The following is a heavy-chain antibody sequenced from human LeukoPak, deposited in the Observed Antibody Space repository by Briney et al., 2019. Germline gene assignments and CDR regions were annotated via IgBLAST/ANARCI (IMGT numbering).Heavy chain of an antibody. J-gene: IGHJ4*02. CDR3: TAGELEQLVIY. V-gene: IGHV1-24*01. Sequence: ASVKVSCKVSGYSLTELSMHWVRQAPGKGPEWMGGFDPADGEIIYPQKFQGRVTMTEDTSSDTAYMELSGLRFEDTAVYYWTAGELEQLVIYWGQGTLVTVSS. CDR2: FDPADGEI. D-gene: IGHD1/OR15-1a*01. CDR1: GYSLTELS.